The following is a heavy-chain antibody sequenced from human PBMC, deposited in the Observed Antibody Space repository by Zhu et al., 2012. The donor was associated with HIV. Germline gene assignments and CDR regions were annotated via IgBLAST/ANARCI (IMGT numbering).Heavy chain of an antibody. J-gene: IGHJ2*01. CDR3: GRGGGRTPYWYFDL. D-gene: IGHD4-23*01. V-gene: IGHV4-30-4*01. CDR2: IYYSGNT. CDR1: SGSISSGNYY. Sequence: QVQLQESGPGLVKPSQTLSLTCTVSSGSISSGNYYWSWIRQPPGKGLEWIGYIYYSGNTYYNPSLKSRVTISVDTSKNQFSLNLTSVTAADTAVYYCGRGGGRTPYWYFDLWGRGTWSLSPQ.